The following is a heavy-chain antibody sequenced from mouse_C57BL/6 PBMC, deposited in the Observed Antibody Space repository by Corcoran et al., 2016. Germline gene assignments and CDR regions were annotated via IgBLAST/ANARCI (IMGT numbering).Heavy chain of an antibody. D-gene: IGHD1-1*01. CDR1: GYTFTDYY. CDR3: ALYYYGSSHWYFDV. CDR2: INPNNGGT. J-gene: IGHJ1*03. V-gene: IGHV1-26*01. Sequence: EVQLQQSGPELVKPGASVKISCKASGYTFTDYYMNWVKQSHGKSLEWIGDINPNNGGTSYNQKFKGKATLTVDKSSSTAYMELRSLTSEDSAVYYCALYYYGSSHWYFDVWDTGTTVTVSS.